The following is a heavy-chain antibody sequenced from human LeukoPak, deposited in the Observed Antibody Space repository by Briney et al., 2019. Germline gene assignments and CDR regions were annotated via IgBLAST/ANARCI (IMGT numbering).Heavy chain of an antibody. CDR3: AKRRDVAAGGSGAFDY. CDR1: GFTFSSYG. CDR2: IRYDGSSQ. D-gene: IGHD6-13*01. Sequence: GGSLRLSCAASGFTFSSYGMHWVRQAPGKGLEWVAFIRYDGSSQRYTDSVKGRFTISRDNSKNTVYLQMNSLRAEDTAVYYCAKRRDVAAGGSGAFDYWGQGSLVTVSP. J-gene: IGHJ4*02. V-gene: IGHV3-30*02.